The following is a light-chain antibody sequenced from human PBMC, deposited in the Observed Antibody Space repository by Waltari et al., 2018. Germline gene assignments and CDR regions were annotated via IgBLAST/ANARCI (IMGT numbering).Light chain of an antibody. CDR2: HAS. V-gene: IGKV3-20*01. Sequence: SCKAHKSISKYLAWYQQKPGQAPRLLIYHASSRAAGIPDRFSCSGSGTDFSLTISRLEPEDFAVYYCQHYESLPVTFGQGTKVEIK. CDR3: QHYESLPVT. J-gene: IGKJ1*01. CDR1: KSISKY.